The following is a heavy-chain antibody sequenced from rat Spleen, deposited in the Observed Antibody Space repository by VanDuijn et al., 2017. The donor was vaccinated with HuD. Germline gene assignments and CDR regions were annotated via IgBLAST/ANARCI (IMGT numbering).Heavy chain of an antibody. D-gene: IGHD1-9*01. CDR3: ARRHYGYTDYFDY. CDR2: ISTGGGYT. Sequence: EVQLVESGGGLVQPGRSLKLSCAASGFTFSNYHMAWVRQAPTKGLEWVASISTGGGYTYYRDSVKGRFTVSRDNTKSTLYLQMDSLRSVDTATYYCARRHYGYTDYFDYWGQGVMVTVSS. CDR1: GFTFSNYH. J-gene: IGHJ2*01. V-gene: IGHV5-25*01.